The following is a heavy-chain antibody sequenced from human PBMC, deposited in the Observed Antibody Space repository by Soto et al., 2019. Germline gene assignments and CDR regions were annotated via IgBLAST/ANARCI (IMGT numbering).Heavy chain of an antibody. CDR2: INSDGSST. J-gene: IGHJ4*02. V-gene: IGHV3-74*01. CDR1: GFTFSSYW. Sequence: GGSLRLSCAASGFTFSSYWMHWVRQAPGKGLVWVARINSDGSSTSYANSVKGRFTISRDNAKNTLYLQMNSLGAEDTAVYYCARVIAALGIWGQGTLVTVSS. D-gene: IGHD6-13*01. CDR3: ARVIAALGI.